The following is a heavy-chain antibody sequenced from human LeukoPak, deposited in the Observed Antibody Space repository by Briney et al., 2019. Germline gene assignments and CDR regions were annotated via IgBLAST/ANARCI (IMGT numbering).Heavy chain of an antibody. J-gene: IGHJ6*03. Sequence: YPSETLSLTCTVSGGSISSYYWSWIRQPPGKGLEWIGYFSYSGSTNYNPSLKSRVTISVDTSKDQFSLKLTSVTAADTAVYYCARTKREGYHGSGSPRYYYYMDVWGKGPRSPSP. D-gene: IGHD3-10*01. CDR2: FSYSGST. CDR3: ARTKREGYHGSGSPRYYYYMDV. V-gene: IGHV4-59*01. CDR1: GGSISSYY.